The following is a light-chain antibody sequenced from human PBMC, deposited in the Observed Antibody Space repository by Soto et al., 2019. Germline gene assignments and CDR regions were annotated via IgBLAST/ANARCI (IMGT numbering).Light chain of an antibody. Sequence: QSVLPQPASVSGSPGQSITISCTGTSSDVGAYSYVSWYQQHPGKAPKLMIYDVSNRPSGVSNRFSGSKSGNTASLTISGLQAEDEADYYCSSYTSSSTLVFGGGTKLTVL. CDR2: DVS. V-gene: IGLV2-14*01. J-gene: IGLJ2*01. CDR1: SSDVGAYSY. CDR3: SSYTSSSTLV.